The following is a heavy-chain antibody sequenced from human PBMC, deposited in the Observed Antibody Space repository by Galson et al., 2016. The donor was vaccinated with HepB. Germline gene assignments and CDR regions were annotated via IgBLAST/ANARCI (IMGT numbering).Heavy chain of an antibody. V-gene: IGHV4-34*01. D-gene: IGHD2-2*01. CDR1: GGSFSDYY. CDR2: INHSGTI. Sequence: SETLSLTCAVYGGSFSDYYWSWIRQPPGKGLEWIGGINHSGTINYNPSLKSRVTISVDTSKNQFSLNLGSVTAADTAVYYCARRTVVPTAGNWFDPWGQGTLVTVSS. J-gene: IGHJ5*02. CDR3: ARRTVVPTAGNWFDP.